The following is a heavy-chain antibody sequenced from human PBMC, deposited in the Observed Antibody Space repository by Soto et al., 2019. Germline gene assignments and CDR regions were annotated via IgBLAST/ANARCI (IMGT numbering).Heavy chain of an antibody. CDR3: AKSRAGYYDSSGYPFPFDY. CDR2: ISYDGSNK. CDR1: GFTLSSYG. V-gene: IGHV3-30*18. Sequence: GGFLRLSCAASGFTLSSYGIHWVRQAPGKGLEWVAVISYDGSNKYYADSVKGRFTISRDNSKNTLYLQMNSLRAEDTAVYYCAKSRAGYYDSSGYPFPFDYWGQGTLVTVSS. D-gene: IGHD3-22*01. J-gene: IGHJ4*02.